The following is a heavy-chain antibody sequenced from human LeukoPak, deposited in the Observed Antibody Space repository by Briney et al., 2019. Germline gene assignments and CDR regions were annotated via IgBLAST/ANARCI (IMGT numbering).Heavy chain of an antibody. CDR2: IYYSGST. V-gene: IGHV4-59*01. D-gene: IGHD5-24*01. CDR1: GGSISSYY. Sequence: SETLSLTCTVSGGSISSYYWSWIRQPPGKGLEWIGYIYYSGSTNYNPSPKSRVTISVDTSKNQFSLKLSSVTAADTAVYYCAREGRGMATIIDYWGQGTLVTVSS. J-gene: IGHJ4*02. CDR3: AREGRGMATIIDY.